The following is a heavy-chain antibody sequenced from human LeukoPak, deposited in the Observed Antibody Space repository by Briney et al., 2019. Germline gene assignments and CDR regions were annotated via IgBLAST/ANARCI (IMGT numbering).Heavy chain of an antibody. V-gene: IGHV3-23*01. J-gene: IGHJ4*01. Sequence: GGSLRLSCAASGFTFSSYAMSWVRQAPGKGLEWVSAISGSGGSTYYADSVKGRFTISRDNSKNTLYLQMNSLRAEDTAVYYCAKGGRVVPAARYYFDYWGQEPWSPSPQ. CDR3: AKGGRVVPAARYYFDY. CDR2: ISGSGGST. CDR1: GFTFSSYA. D-gene: IGHD2-2*01.